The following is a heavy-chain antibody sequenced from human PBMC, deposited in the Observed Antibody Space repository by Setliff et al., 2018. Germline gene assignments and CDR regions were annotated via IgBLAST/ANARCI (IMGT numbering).Heavy chain of an antibody. J-gene: IGHJ4*02. D-gene: IGHD2-21*02. V-gene: IGHV4-39*07. CDR2: MYSSGST. Sequence: SETLSLTCTVSGGPINSDRYYWGWIRQPPGKGLEWIGSMYSSGSTYYNPSLKSQVTISVDTSKNQFSLKLSSVAAADTAVYYCARGFDVCGGGACYTDGPYYFDYWGLGTLVTVSS. CDR1: GGPINSDRYY. CDR3: ARGFDVCGGGACYTDGPYYFDY.